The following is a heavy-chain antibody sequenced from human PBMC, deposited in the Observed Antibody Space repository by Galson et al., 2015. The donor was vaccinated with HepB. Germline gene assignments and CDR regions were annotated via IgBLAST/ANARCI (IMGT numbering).Heavy chain of an antibody. V-gene: IGHV1-24*01. CDR1: GYTLTELS. J-gene: IGHJ4*02. CDR3: ATVGGYSSGWYRMVDY. CDR2: FDPEDGET. Sequence: SVKVSCKVSGYTLTELSMHWVRQAPGKGLEWMGGFDPEDGETIYAQKFQGRVTMTEDTSTDTAYMELSSLRSEDTAVYYCATVGGYSSGWYRMVDYWGQGTLVTVSS. D-gene: IGHD6-19*01.